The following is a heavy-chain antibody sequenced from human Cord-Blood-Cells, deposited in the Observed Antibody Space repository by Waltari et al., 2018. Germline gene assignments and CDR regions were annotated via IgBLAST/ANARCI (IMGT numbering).Heavy chain of an antibody. CDR3: ARVGWGVDAFDI. J-gene: IGHJ3*02. Sequence: QVQLVQSGAEVKTLGASVTVSCKASGYTFTGCYMHWVRQAPGQGLEWMGWINPNSGGTNYAQKFQGRVMSDTAYMELSRLRSDDTAVYYCARVGWGVDAFDIWGQGTMVTVSS. V-gene: IGHV1-2*02. D-gene: IGHD6-19*01. CDR1: GYTFTGCY. CDR2: INPNSGGT.